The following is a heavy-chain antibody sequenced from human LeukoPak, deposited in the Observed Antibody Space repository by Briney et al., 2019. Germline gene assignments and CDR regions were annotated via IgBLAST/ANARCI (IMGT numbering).Heavy chain of an antibody. Sequence: PGGSLRLSCAASGFTVSSNYMSWVRQAPGKGLEWVSVIYSGGSTYYADSVKGRFTISRDNSKNTLYLQMNHLRAEDTAVYYCAKVAATIRGNYFEYWGQGTLVTVSS. CDR3: AKVAATIRGNYFEY. V-gene: IGHV3-53*01. CDR1: GFTVSSNY. J-gene: IGHJ4*02. CDR2: IYSGGST. D-gene: IGHD5-24*01.